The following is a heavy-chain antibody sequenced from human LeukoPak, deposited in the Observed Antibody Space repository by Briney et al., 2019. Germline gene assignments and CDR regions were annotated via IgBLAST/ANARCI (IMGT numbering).Heavy chain of an antibody. J-gene: IGHJ3*02. CDR2: ISSSSSTI. Sequence: PGGSLRLSCAASGFTFSSYSMNWVRQAPGKGLEWVSYISSSSSTIYYADSVKGRFTISRDNSKNTLYLQMNSLRAEDTAVYYCARDGLAFDIWGQGTMVTVSS. CDR1: GFTFSSYS. V-gene: IGHV3-48*01. CDR3: ARDGLAFDI.